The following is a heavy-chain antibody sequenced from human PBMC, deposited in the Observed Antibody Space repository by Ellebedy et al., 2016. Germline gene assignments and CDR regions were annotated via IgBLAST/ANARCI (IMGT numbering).Heavy chain of an antibody. J-gene: IGHJ5*02. CDR2: TYYRSKWYN. CDR3: ARDDILTGYNSWCDP. CDR1: GDSVSTNSAA. Sequence: SQTLSLTXAISGDSVSTNSAAWNWIRQSPSRGLEWLGRTYYRSKWYNDYAVSVKSRITINPDTSKNQFSLQLNSVTPEDTAVYYCARDDILTGYNSWCDPWGQGTLVNVS. V-gene: IGHV6-1*01. D-gene: IGHD3-9*01.